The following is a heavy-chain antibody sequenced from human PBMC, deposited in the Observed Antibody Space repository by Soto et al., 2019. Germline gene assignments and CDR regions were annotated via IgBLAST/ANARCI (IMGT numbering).Heavy chain of an antibody. J-gene: IGHJ4*02. CDR2: IYYSGST. CDR3: ARYGEKSGYYFDY. Sequence: SETLSLTCIVSGDSICSYYWSWLRQPPGKGLEWIGYIYYSGSTNYNPSLKIRVTISVDTSKNQFSLKLSSVTAADTAVYYCARYGEKSGYYFDYWGQGPLVTVS. CDR1: GDSICSYY. D-gene: IGHD4-17*01. V-gene: IGHV4-59*01.